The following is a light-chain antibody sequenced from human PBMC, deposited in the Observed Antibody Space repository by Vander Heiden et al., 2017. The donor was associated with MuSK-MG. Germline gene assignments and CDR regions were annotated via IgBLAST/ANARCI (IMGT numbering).Light chain of an antibody. Sequence: DIQMTQSPSTLSASVGDRVTITCRASQSISSWLAWYQQKPGKAPKLLIYDASSLESGVPSRFSGSGSGTEFTLTISSLQPDDFATYYCQQDNSSSRTFGHGTKVDIK. J-gene: IGKJ3*01. V-gene: IGKV1-5*01. CDR1: QSISSW. CDR3: QQDNSSSRT. CDR2: DAS.